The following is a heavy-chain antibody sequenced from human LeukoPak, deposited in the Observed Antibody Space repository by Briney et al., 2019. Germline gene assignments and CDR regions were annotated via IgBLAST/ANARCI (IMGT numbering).Heavy chain of an antibody. CDR1: GYSFRTYG. CDR2: ISVYTDNTNT. V-gene: IGHV1-18*01. D-gene: IGHD6-13*01. J-gene: IGHJ4*02. Sequence: VASVKVSCKASGYSFRTYGISWVRQAPGQGLERMGWISVYTDNTNTNYAQKFQGRVTITADESTSTAYMELSSLRSEDTAVYYCACSRSYSSPIDYWGQGTLVTVSS. CDR3: ACSRSYSSPIDY.